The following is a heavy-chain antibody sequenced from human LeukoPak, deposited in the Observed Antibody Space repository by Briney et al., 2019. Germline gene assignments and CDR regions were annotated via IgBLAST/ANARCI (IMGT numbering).Heavy chain of an antibody. CDR1: GFTFSSYW. J-gene: IGHJ4*02. D-gene: IGHD3-3*01. V-gene: IGHV3-7*01. Sequence: GGSLRLSCAASGFTFSSYWMSWVRQAPGKGLEWVANIKQDGSEKYYVDSVEGRFTISRDNAENSLYLQMNSLRAEDTAVYYCARDRTTYYDFWSGYKSSYYFDYWGQGTLVTVSS. CDR3: ARDRTTYYDFWSGYKSSYYFDY. CDR2: IKQDGSEK.